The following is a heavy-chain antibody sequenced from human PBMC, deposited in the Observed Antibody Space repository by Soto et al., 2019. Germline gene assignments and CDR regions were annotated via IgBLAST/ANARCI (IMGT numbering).Heavy chain of an antibody. CDR1: GFTFRSYS. J-gene: IGHJ3*01. CDR2: ISSSSSYI. Sequence: EVQLVESGGGLVKPGGSLRLSCAASGFTFRSYSMNWVRQAPGKGLEWVSSISSSSSYIYYADSVKGRFTISRHNAKNSLYLQMHSLRDEDTAVYYCVRDDYGDSSDVFDVWGQGTMVTVSS. V-gene: IGHV3-21*01. D-gene: IGHD4-17*01. CDR3: VRDDYGDSSDVFDV.